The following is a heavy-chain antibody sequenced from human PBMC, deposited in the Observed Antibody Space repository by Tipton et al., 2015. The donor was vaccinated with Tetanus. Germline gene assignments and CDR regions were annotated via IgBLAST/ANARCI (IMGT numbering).Heavy chain of an antibody. D-gene: IGHD3-22*01. V-gene: IGHV4-31*03. J-gene: IGHJ4*02. CDR1: GGSISSSSYY. Sequence: TLSLTCTVSGGSISSSSYYWSWIRQHPGKGLEWIGYIYYSGSTYYNPSPKSRVTISVDTSKNQFSLKLSSVTAADTAVYYCARESCDDSSGYCGSYWGQGTLVTVAS. CDR3: ARESCDDSSGYCGSY. CDR2: IYYSGST.